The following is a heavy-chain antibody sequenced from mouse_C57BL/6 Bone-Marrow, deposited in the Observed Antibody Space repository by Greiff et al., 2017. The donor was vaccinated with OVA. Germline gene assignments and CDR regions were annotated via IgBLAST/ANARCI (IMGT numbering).Heavy chain of an antibody. CDR1: GYTFTSYW. CDR3: SGTLYYGSPY. CDR2: IHPNSGST. Sequence: QVQLQQPGAELVKPGASVKLSCKASGYTFTSYWMHWVKQRPGQGLEWIGMIHPNSGSTNYNEKFKSKATLTVDKSSSTAYMQLSSLTSEDSAVYYCSGTLYYGSPYWGQGTSVTVSS. V-gene: IGHV1-64*01. D-gene: IGHD2-1*01. J-gene: IGHJ4*01.